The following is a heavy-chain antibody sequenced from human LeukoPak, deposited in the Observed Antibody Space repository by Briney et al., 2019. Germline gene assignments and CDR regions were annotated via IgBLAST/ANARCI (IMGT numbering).Heavy chain of an antibody. Sequence: SETLSLTCTVSGGSISSPNNYWGWIRQPPGKGLEWIGTIYYTGTTYYNPSLTSRVIMSVDTSKNQFSLKLTSVTAADTAVYYCARDRDYDFWSGHPMDVWGKGTTVTVSS. J-gene: IGHJ6*04. V-gene: IGHV4-39*07. CDR3: ARDRDYDFWSGHPMDV. CDR2: IYYTGTT. CDR1: GGSISSPNNY. D-gene: IGHD3-3*01.